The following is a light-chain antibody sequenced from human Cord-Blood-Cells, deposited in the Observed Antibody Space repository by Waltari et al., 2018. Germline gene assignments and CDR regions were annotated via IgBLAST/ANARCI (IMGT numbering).Light chain of an antibody. J-gene: IGKJ4*01. CDR3: QQYNNGLT. Sequence: ELVMTQSPATLSVSPGERATLSCRASQSVTSNLAWYQQKPGQAPSLLIYGASTRATGIPARFSGSGSGTEFTLTISSLQSEDFAVDYLQQYNNGLTFGGGTKVEIK. V-gene: IGKV3-15*01. CDR2: GAS. CDR1: QSVTSN.